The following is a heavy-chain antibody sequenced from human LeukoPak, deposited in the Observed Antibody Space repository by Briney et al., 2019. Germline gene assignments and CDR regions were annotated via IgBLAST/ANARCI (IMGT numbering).Heavy chain of an antibody. CDR3: SRVPIRTVTVVIAVRGQDVFDV. CDR1: GCSSGDYA. Sequence: GGSLRLSCTASGCSSGDYAMTWFRQAPGKGLEWVGFIRSKGYGGRPEYAASVEGRFTISRDDFKNTAYMQMNSLTTDDRAVYYCSRVPIRTVTVVIAVRGQDVFDVSGQGTMVTVSS. D-gene: IGHD3-10*02. CDR2: IRSKGYGGRP. V-gene: IGHV3-49*03. J-gene: IGHJ3*01.